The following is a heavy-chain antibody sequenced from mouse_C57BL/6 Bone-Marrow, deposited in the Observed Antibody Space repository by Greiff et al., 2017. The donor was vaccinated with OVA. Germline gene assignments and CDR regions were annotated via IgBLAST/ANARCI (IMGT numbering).Heavy chain of an antibody. Sequence: QVQLQQSGPELVKPGASVKISCKASGYAFSSSWMNWVKQRPGKGLEWIGRIYPGDGDTNYNGKFKGKATLTADKSSSTAYMQLSSLTSEDSAVYFCARSDYCGSPSYWYCGVWGTGTTVTVSS. CDR1: GYAFSSSW. CDR2: IYPGDGDT. CDR3: ARSDYCGSPSYWYCGV. J-gene: IGHJ1*03. V-gene: IGHV1-82*01. D-gene: IGHD1-1*01.